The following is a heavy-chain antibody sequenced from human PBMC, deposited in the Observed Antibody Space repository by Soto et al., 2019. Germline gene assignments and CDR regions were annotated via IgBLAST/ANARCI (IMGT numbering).Heavy chain of an antibody. D-gene: IGHD6-13*01. J-gene: IGHJ4*02. CDR3: ARVGENIAALDY. CDR2: IYYSGST. V-gene: IGHV4-31*03. CDR1: GGSISSGGYY. Sequence: SETLSLTCTVSGGSISSGGYYWSWIRQHPGKGLEWIGYIYYSGSTYYNPSLKSRVTISVDTSKNQFSLKLSSVTAADTAVYYCARVGENIAALDYWGQGTLVTVSS.